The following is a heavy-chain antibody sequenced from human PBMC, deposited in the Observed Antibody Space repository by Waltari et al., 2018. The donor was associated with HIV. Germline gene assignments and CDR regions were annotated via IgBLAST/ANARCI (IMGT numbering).Heavy chain of an antibody. Sequence: QVQLQQWGAGLLKPSETLSLTCAVYGGSFRGYCWSWIRQPPGKGLEWIGEINHSGSTNYNPSLKSRVTISVDTSKNQFSLKLSSVTAADTAVYYCARGGGSWGKPKWFDPWGQGTLVTVSS. D-gene: IGHD7-27*01. CDR1: GGSFRGYC. CDR2: INHSGST. J-gene: IGHJ5*02. CDR3: ARGGGSWGKPKWFDP. V-gene: IGHV4-34*01.